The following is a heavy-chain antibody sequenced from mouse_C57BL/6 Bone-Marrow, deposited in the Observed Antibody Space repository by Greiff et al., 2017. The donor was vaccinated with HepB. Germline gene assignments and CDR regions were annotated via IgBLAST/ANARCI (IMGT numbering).Heavy chain of an antibody. V-gene: IGHV14-4*01. D-gene: IGHD2-2*01. J-gene: IGHJ2*01. Sequence: EVQLQESGAELVRPGASVKLSCTASGFNIKDDYMHWVKQRPEQGLEWIGWIDPENGDTEYASKFQGKATITADTSSNTAYRQLSSLTSEDTAVYYCTTWRVTTGYYFDYWGQGTTLTVSS. CDR3: TTWRVTTGYYFDY. CDR1: GFNIKDDY. CDR2: IDPENGDT.